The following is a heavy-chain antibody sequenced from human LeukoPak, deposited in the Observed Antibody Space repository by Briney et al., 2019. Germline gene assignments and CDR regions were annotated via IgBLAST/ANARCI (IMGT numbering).Heavy chain of an antibody. CDR3: AGAPRARGHFDY. CDR2: IIPIFGTA. Sequence: ASVKVSCKASGGTFSSYAISWVRQAPGQGLEWMGGIIPIFGTANYAQKFQGRVTITADESTSTAYMELSSLRSEDTAVYYCAGAPRARGHFDYWGQGTLVTVSS. D-gene: IGHD3-10*01. CDR1: GGTFSSYA. J-gene: IGHJ4*02. V-gene: IGHV1-69*13.